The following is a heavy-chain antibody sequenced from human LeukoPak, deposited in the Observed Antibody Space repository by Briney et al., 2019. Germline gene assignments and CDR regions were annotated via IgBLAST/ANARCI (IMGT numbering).Heavy chain of an antibody. CDR2: ISAYNGYT. D-gene: IGHD2-2*01. V-gene: IGHV1-18*01. CDR1: GYTFTSYG. J-gene: IGHJ4*02. CDR3: ARDYCSTTSCYSKARFDY. Sequence: GASVKFSSKASGYTFTSYGISWVRQAPGQGLEGMDWISAYNGYTNYAQNLQGRVTMTTDTSASTGYMELRSLRSDDTAVYYCARDYCSTTSCYSKARFDYWGQGTLVTVSS.